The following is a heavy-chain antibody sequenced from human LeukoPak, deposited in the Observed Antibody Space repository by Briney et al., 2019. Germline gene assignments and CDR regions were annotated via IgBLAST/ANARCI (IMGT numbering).Heavy chain of an antibody. CDR2: IYYSGST. CDR3: ARDQTDYYDSSGYYWPHLFI. V-gene: IGHV4-59*01. D-gene: IGHD3-22*01. CDR1: GVSISGYY. J-gene: IGHJ3*02. Sequence: SETLSLTCTVSGVSISGYYWSWVRQPPGEGLEWIGYIYYSGSTNYNPSLKSRVTMSVDTSKNQFSLKLNSVTAADTAVYYCARDQTDYYDSSGYYWPHLFIWGQGTVVTVSS.